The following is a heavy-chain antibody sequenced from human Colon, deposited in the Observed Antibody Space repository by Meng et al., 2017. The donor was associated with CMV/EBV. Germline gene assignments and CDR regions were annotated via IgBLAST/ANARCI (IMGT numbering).Heavy chain of an antibody. CDR1: GGSISSSSSY. CDR3: ARGQTEQWLVQDAFDT. V-gene: IGHV4-39*07. J-gene: IGHJ3*02. Sequence: QLQLQESGPGVAKPSETLSLTCTVSGGSISSSSSYWGWIRQPPGKGLEWIGSIYYSGSTYYNPSLKSRVTISVDTSKNQFSLKLSSVTAADTAVYYCARGQTEQWLVQDAFDTWGQGTMVTVSS. D-gene: IGHD6-19*01. CDR2: IYYSGST.